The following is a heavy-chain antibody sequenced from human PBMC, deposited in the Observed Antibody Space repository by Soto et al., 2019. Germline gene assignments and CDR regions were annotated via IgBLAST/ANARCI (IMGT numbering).Heavy chain of an antibody. V-gene: IGHV3-53*01. CDR3: ARGITGTTFDY. Sequence: EVQLVESGGGLIQPGGSLRLSCTPSGFIVSHNYMSWVRQAPGTGLEWVSVIYSSGTTYYADSVKGRFTISRDDSKNTLYLQMNSLRAEDTAVYYCARGITGTTFDYWGLGTLVTVSS. D-gene: IGHD1-20*01. J-gene: IGHJ4*02. CDR1: GFIVSHNY. CDR2: IYSSGTT.